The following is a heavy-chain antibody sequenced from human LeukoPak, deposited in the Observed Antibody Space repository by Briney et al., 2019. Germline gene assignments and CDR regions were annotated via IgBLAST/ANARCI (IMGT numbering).Heavy chain of an antibody. CDR2: IYPGNSRI. CDR1: GYIFTNYW. V-gene: IGHV5-51*01. D-gene: IGHD2-2*01. J-gene: IGHJ5*02. CDR3: ACRMLTSTRFEP. Sequence: GESLKISCKTSGYIFTNYWIGWGRQMAGEVLEWMAVIYPGNSRIRYNPSFQGQVTISADKSINTAYLQWSSLKASDTALYYCACRMLTSTRFEPWGQGTLVTVSS.